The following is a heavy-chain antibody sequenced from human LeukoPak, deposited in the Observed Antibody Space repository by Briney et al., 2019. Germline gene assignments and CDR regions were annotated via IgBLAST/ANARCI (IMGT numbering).Heavy chain of an antibody. Sequence: SVKVSCKASGGTFSSYAISWVRQAPGQGLEWMGGIIPVFGTSNYAQNFQGRVTITADESTSTAYMELSSLRSEDTAVYYCARGGSSSSWYVSRYYYMDVWGKGTTVTVSS. CDR2: IIPVFGTS. D-gene: IGHD6-13*01. CDR1: GGTFSSYA. J-gene: IGHJ6*03. CDR3: ARGGSSSSWYVSRYYYMDV. V-gene: IGHV1-69*13.